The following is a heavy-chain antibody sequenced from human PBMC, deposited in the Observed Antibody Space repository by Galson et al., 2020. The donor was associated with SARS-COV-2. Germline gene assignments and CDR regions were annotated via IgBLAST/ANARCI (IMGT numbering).Heavy chain of an antibody. D-gene: IGHD2-15*01. CDR2: INHSGST. CDR1: GGSFSGYY. Sequence: SETLSLTCAVYGGSFSGYYWSWIRQPPGKGLEWIGEINHSGSTNYNPSLKSRVTISVDTSKNQFSLKLSSVTAADTAVYYCARHRVVVAAYYYGMDVWGQGTTVTVSS. V-gene: IGHV4-34*01. CDR3: ARHRVVVAAYYYGMDV. J-gene: IGHJ6*02.